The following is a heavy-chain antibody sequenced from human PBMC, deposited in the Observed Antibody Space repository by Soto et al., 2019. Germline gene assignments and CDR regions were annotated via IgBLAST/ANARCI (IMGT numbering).Heavy chain of an antibody. V-gene: IGHV1-8*01. CDR2: MNPNSGNT. CDR1: GYTFTSYD. Sequence: QVQLVQSGAEVKKPGASVKVSCKASGYTFTSYDIHWVRQAPGQGLEWMGWMNPNSGNTGYAQKFQGRVTMTRNTTMSTAYMERSSLRAEDTAVYYCAREHSSSWRFDYWGQGTLVTVSS. CDR3: AREHSSSWRFDY. J-gene: IGHJ4*02. D-gene: IGHD6-13*01.